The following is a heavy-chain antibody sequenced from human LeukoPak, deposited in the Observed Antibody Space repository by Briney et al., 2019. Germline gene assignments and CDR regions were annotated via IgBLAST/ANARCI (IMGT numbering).Heavy chain of an antibody. V-gene: IGHV3-30*18. J-gene: IGHJ4*02. CDR2: ISYDGTNK. D-gene: IGHD5-12*01. CDR3: AKRGYSGYDLDY. Sequence: GGSLRLSCAASGFTFSSYVMHWVRQAPGKGLEWVADISYDGTNKHYADSVKGRFTISRDNSKNTLFLQMNSLRPEDTAVHYCAKRGYSGYDLDYWGQGALVSVSS. CDR1: GFTFSSYV.